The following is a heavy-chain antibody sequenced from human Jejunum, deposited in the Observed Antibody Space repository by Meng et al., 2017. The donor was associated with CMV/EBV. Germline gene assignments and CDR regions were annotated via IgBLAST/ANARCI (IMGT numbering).Heavy chain of an antibody. CDR3: AREQMGAWRGYFDC. CDR1: GLTVSDNR. Sequence: SGLTVSDNRMTWVCQVAGQGLQWVSTLYEGGSAHYAPSVEGRFTISKDNSGNMVYLQMNSLRVEDTAVYYCAREQMGAWRGYFDCWGQGILGTVSS. V-gene: IGHV3-53*01. J-gene: IGHJ5*01. CDR2: LYEGGSA. D-gene: IGHD3-3*01.